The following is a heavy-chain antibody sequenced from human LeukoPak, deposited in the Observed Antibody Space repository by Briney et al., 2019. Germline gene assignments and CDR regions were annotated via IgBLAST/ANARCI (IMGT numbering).Heavy chain of an antibody. Sequence: GGSLRLSCAASGFTFSSYAMHWVRQAPGKGLEWVAVISYDGSNKYYADSVKGRFTISRDNSKNTLYQQMNSLRAEDTAVYYCARGLRPRSIAALVNYWGQGTLVTVSS. D-gene: IGHD6-6*01. CDR1: GFTFSSYA. V-gene: IGHV3-30-3*01. J-gene: IGHJ4*02. CDR3: ARGLRPRSIAALVNY. CDR2: ISYDGSNK.